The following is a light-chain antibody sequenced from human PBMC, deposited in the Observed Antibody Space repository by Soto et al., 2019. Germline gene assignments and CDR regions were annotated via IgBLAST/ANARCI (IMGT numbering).Light chain of an antibody. V-gene: IGKV1-27*01. J-gene: IGKJ4*01. Sequence: DIQMTQSPSSLSASVGDRVTITCRASQGISNNLVWYQQKPGKVPKLLIYAASTLQSGLPSRFSGSGSGTDFTITISSLQPEDVATDYCQKYTSVLTFGGGTKVEIK. CDR1: QGISNN. CDR2: AAS. CDR3: QKYTSVLT.